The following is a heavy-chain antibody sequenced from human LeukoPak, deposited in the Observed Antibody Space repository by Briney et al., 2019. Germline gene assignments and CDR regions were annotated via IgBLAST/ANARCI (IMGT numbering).Heavy chain of an antibody. V-gene: IGHV4-39*01. CDR2: IYYSGSI. D-gene: IGHD2-2*02. CDR1: GGSISSSSYY. J-gene: IGHJ5*02. CDR3: ARQVVPYCSSTSCYNGWFDP. Sequence: SETLSLTCTVSGGSISSSSYYWGWIRQPPGKGREWIGSIYYSGSIYYNPSLKSRVTITVDTSRTQFSLKLSSVTAADTAVYYCARQVVPYCSSTSCYNGWFDPWGQGTLVTVSS.